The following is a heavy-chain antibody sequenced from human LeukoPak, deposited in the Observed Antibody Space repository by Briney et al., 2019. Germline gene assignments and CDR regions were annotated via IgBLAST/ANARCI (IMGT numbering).Heavy chain of an antibody. CDR1: GFTFSKYA. CDR3: AKRLPHHFDY. D-gene: IGHD5/OR15-5a*01. J-gene: IGHJ4*02. Sequence: GGSLRLSCAPSGFTFSKYAMNWVRQAPGKGLEWVSAITGSGGTYYADSVKGRFTVSRDNSKNTLYLQMNSPSAEDTAVYYCAKRLPHHFDYWGQGTLVTFSS. CDR2: ITGSGGT. V-gene: IGHV3-23*01.